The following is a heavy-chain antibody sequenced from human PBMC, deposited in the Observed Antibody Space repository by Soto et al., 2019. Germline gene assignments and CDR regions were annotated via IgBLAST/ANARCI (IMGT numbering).Heavy chain of an antibody. CDR1: GYKVTGYW. Sequence: EVQLVPAGAEVKKPGASVKISCKGSGYKVTGYWIGWVRHMPGKGLEWIGIIFPGDFDTRYSPSFQGQATISVDRSINTAYLQWNSLKTSDTAIYYCTRSSGMDVWGQGTTVTVSS. V-gene: IGHV5-51*01. CDR2: IFPGDFDT. CDR3: TRSSGMDV. J-gene: IGHJ6*02.